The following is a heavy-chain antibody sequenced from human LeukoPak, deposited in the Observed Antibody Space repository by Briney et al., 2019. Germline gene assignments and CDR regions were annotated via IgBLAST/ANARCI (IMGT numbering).Heavy chain of an antibody. CDR1: GYTFTGYY. J-gene: IGHJ3*02. V-gene: IGHV1-2*02. CDR3: ARAALRAITMVRDPWDAFDI. D-gene: IGHD3-10*01. CDR2: INPNSGGT. Sequence: VASVKVSCKASGYTFTGYYMHWVRQAPGQGLEWMGWINPNSGGTNYAQKSQGRVTMTRDTSISTAYMELSRLRSDDTAVYYCARAALRAITMVRDPWDAFDIWGQGTMVTVSS.